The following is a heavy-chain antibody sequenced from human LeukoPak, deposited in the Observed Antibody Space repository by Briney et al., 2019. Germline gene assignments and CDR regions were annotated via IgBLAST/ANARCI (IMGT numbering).Heavy chain of an antibody. D-gene: IGHD3-3*01. CDR2: ISGSGGST. V-gene: IGHV3-23*01. CDR3: AVGSDLWRNSEY. J-gene: IGHJ4*02. CDR1: GFTFSSYA. Sequence: GGSLRISCAASGFTFSSYAMSWVRQAPGKGLEWVSAISGSGGSTYYADSVKGRFTISRDNSKNTLYLQMNSLRAEDTAVYYSAVGSDLWRNSEYWGEDSLVSVSS.